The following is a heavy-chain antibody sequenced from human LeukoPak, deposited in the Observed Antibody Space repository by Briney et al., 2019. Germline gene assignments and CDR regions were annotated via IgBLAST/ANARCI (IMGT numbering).Heavy chain of an antibody. J-gene: IGHJ4*02. D-gene: IGHD3-3*01. CDR2: IYYTGST. CDR3: ARGLASGYPPIPFDY. V-gene: IGHV4-59*02. Sequence: PSETLSLTCTVSGGSVSDYYWSWIRQSPGKGLEWIGYIYYTGSTSYNPSLRSRVTMSADTSKNQFSLSLDSVTAADTAVYYCARGLASGYPPIPFDYWGQGTLVTVSS. CDR1: GGSVSDYY.